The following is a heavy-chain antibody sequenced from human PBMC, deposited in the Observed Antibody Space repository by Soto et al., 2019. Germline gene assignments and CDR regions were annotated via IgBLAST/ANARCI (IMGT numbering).Heavy chain of an antibody. Sequence: QVQLVESGGGVVQPGRSLRLSCAASGFTFSSYAMHWVRQAPGKGLEWVAVISYDGSNKYYTDSVKGRFTISRDNSKXXLYLQMNSLRAEDTAVYYCARALWRDDYNWGYFDLWGRGTLVTVSS. J-gene: IGHJ2*01. D-gene: IGHD4-4*01. V-gene: IGHV3-30-3*01. CDR2: ISYDGSNK. CDR3: ARALWRDDYNWGYFDL. CDR1: GFTFSSYA.